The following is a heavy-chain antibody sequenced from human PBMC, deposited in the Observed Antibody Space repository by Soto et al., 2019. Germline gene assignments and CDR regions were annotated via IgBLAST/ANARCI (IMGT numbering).Heavy chain of an antibody. CDR3: AGRYVSCFDY. Sequence: QVQLQESGPGLVKPSETLSLTCTVSGGSISSYYWSWIRQPPGKGLEWIGYTYYSGSTNYNPSLKIRLTTSVDTSRNQYSLKLSSVTAADTAVYYCAGRYVSCFDYWGQGTLVTVSS. D-gene: IGHD2-2*01. CDR1: GGSISSYY. J-gene: IGHJ4*02. V-gene: IGHV4-59*08. CDR2: TYYSGST.